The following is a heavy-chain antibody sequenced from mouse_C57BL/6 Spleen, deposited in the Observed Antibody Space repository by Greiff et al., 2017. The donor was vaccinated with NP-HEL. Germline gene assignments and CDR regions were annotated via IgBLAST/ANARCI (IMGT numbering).Heavy chain of an antibody. J-gene: IGHJ4*01. Sequence: EVKLVESGGGLVQPKGSLKLSCAASGFSFNTYAMNWVRQAPGKGLEWVARIRSKSNNYATYYADSVKDRFTISRDDSESMLYLQMNNLKTEDTAMYYCVRHGNDYDKGYYAMDYWGQGTSVTVSS. CDR2: IRSKSNNYAT. CDR1: GFSFNTYA. V-gene: IGHV10-1*01. D-gene: IGHD2-4*01. CDR3: VRHGNDYDKGYYAMDY.